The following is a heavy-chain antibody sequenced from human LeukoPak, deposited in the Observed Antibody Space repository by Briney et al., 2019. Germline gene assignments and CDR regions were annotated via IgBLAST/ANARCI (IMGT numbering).Heavy chain of an antibody. D-gene: IGHD3-3*02. CDR3: ARAGINYYYAMDV. CDR2: IYHSGST. CDR1: GGSISSGGYS. J-gene: IGHJ6*02. Sequence: SETLSLTCAVSGGSISSGGYSWGWIRQPPGKGLEWIGYIYHSGSTYYNPSRKSRVTISVDRPKNQFSLKLSSVTAADTAVYYCARAGINYYYAMDVWGQGTTVTVSS. V-gene: IGHV4-30-2*01.